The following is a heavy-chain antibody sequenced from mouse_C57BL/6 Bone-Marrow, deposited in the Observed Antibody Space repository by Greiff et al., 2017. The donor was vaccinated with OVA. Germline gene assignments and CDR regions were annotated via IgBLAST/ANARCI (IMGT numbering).Heavy chain of an antibody. J-gene: IGHJ4*01. CDR3: ARGDYGSSYVDYAMDY. D-gene: IGHD1-1*01. CDR2: IYPRSGNT. CDR1: GYTFTSYG. V-gene: IGHV1-81*01. Sequence: VHLVESGAELARPGASVKLSCKASGYTFTSYGISWVKQRTGQGLEWIGEIYPRSGNTYYNEKFKGKATLTADKSSSTAYMELRSLTSEDSAVYFCARGDYGSSYVDYAMDYWGQGTSVTVSS.